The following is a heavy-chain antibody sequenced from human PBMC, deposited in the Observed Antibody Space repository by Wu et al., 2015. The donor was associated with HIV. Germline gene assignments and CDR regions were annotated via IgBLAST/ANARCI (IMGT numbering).Heavy chain of an antibody. J-gene: IGHJ6*02. CDR2: ISAYNGNT. CDR1: GYPFSGYG. V-gene: IGHV1-18*01. Sequence: QVQLVQSGAEVKKPGASVKVSCKTSGYPFSGYGISWVRQAPGQGLQWMGWISAYNGNTNYAQKLQGRVTMTTDTSTSTAYMELRSLRSDDTAVYYCARQLHTVTTGPDVWGQGTTVTVSS. D-gene: IGHD4-17*01. CDR3: ARQLHTVTTGPDV.